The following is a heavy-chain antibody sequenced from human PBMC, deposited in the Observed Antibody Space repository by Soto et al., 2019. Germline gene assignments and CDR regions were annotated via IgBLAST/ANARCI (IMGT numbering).Heavy chain of an antibody. CDR1: GFTFSSYS. D-gene: IGHD4-4*01. V-gene: IGHV3-21*05. Sequence: PGGSLRLSCAASGFTFSSYSMNWVRQAPGKGLEWVSYISSGSSFTNYADSVKGRFTISRDNAKNSLYLQMNSLRAEDTAVYYCARGTVQFYFDYWGQGTLVTVSS. CDR2: ISSGSSFT. CDR3: ARGTVQFYFDY. J-gene: IGHJ4*02.